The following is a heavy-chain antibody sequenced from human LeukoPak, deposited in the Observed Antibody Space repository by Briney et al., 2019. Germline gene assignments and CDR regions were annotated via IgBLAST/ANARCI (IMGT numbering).Heavy chain of an antibody. Sequence: GGSLRLSCAASGFAFGSYSMNWVRQAPGKGLEWVSSISFGSSIIYYVDSVKGRFTISRDNVKNSLYLQTDSLRAEDTAVYFCARDFGGNPRYFDLWGRGTLVTVSS. CDR3: ARDFGGNPRYFDL. D-gene: IGHD3-10*01. V-gene: IGHV3-21*01. CDR2: ISFGSSII. J-gene: IGHJ2*01. CDR1: GFAFGSYS.